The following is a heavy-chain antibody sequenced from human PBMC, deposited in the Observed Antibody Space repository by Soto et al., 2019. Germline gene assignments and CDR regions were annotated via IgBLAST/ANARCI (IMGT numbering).Heavy chain of an antibody. CDR1: GFTFSSYS. Sequence: GGSLRLSCAASGFTFSSYSMNWVRQAPGKGLEWVSYISSSSSTIYYADSVKGRFTISRDNAKNSLYLQMNSLRAEDTAVYYCARVEYCSSTSCYVGGDYWGQGTLVTVSS. CDR3: ARVEYCSSTSCYVGGDY. CDR2: ISSSSSTI. V-gene: IGHV3-48*01. J-gene: IGHJ4*02. D-gene: IGHD2-2*01.